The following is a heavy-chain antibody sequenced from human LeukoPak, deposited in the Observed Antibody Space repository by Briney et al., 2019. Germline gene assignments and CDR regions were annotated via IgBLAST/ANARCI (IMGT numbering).Heavy chain of an antibody. D-gene: IGHD3-10*02. V-gene: IGHV3-48*03. CDR1: GFTFTTYE. Sequence: GRCLRLSCAASGFTFTTYEMNWARQAPGKGLEWVSYISGSGSSIYYADSAEGRFTISRDNAKHSLYLQMHSLRAQDTAVYYCARDDVLSLGISFDLWGRGTLVTVSS. CDR3: ARDDVLSLGISFDL. CDR2: ISGSGSSI. J-gene: IGHJ2*01.